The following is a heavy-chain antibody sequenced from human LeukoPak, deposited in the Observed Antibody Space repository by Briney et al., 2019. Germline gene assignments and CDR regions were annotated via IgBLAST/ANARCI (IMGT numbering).Heavy chain of an antibody. J-gene: IGHJ6*04. V-gene: IGHV4-38-2*01. CDR1: GYSISSGYY. D-gene: IGHD6-13*01. CDR2: IYHSGST. Sequence: SETLSLTCAVSGYSISSGYYWGWTRQPPGKGLEWIGSIYHSGSTYYNPSLKSRVTISVDTSKNQFSLKLSSVTAADTAVYYCARDQLVRGGYYYYGMDVWGKGTTVTVSS. CDR3: ARDQLVRGGYYYYGMDV.